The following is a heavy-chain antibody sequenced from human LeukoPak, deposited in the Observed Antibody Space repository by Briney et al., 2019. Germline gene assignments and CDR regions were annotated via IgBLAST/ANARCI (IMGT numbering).Heavy chain of an antibody. CDR1: GFTFTNYA. CDR3: AKVRGTNYYYYYGMDV. D-gene: IGHD1/OR15-1a*01. J-gene: IGHJ6*02. CDR2: LTSSGDTT. V-gene: IGHV3-23*01. Sequence: GGSLRLSCAASGFTFTNYAMSWVRQAPGKGLEWVSSLTSSGDTTYYADSVKGRFTVSRDNSKNTLFLQMSSLRADDTAVYYCAKVRGTNYYYYYGMDVWGQGTTVTVSS.